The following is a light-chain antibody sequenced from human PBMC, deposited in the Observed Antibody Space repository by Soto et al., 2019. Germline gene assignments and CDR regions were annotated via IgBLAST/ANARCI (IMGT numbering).Light chain of an antibody. CDR3: QQYNTYSPTWT. J-gene: IGKJ1*01. CDR2: AAS. CDR1: QGIRSY. Sequence: DIQMTLSPSTLSATVGDRVAITCRASQGIRSYLAWYQQKPGEAPKLLIYAASSLEGGVPSRFSGSGSGTEFTLTINSLQRDDFATYYCQQYNTYSPTWTFGQGTKVDIK. V-gene: IGKV1-5*01.